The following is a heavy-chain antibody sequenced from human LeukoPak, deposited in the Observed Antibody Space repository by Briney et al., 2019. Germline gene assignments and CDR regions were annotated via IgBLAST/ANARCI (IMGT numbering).Heavy chain of an antibody. J-gene: IGHJ4*02. Sequence: PSETLSLTCAVYGGSFSGYYWSWIRQPPGKGLEWIGEINHSGSTNYNPSLKSRVTISVDTSKNQFSLKLSSVTAADTAVYYCARGVYYYDSSGYSLREPDFDYWGQGTLVTVSS. V-gene: IGHV4-34*01. CDR2: INHSGST. D-gene: IGHD3-22*01. CDR1: GGSFSGYY. CDR3: ARGVYYYDSSGYSLREPDFDY.